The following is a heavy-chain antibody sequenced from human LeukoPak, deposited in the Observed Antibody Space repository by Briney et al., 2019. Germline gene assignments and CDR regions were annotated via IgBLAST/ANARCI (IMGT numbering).Heavy chain of an antibody. D-gene: IGHD4-11*01. Sequence: GGSLRLSCAASGFTFTNYSMHWVRQAPGKGLDWVAFIRFDGSKTWYGDSVNGRFTISRDDSTNTLHLHMNSLRPEDTATYYCGKIQVTGYSKNYIDLWGQGTLVTVSS. CDR3: GKIQVTGYSKNYIDL. J-gene: IGHJ4*02. V-gene: IGHV3-30*02. CDR2: IRFDGSKT. CDR1: GFTFTNYS.